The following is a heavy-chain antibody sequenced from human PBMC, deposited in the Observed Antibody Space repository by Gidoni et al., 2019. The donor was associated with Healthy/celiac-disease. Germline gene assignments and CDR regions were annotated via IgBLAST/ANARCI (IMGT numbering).Heavy chain of an antibody. CDR1: GVTFSTYA. J-gene: IGHJ3*02. Sequence: QVQLVESGGGVVQPGRSLRLSCAASGVTFSTYAMHWVRQAPGKGLEWVAVISYDGSNKYYADSVKGRFTISRDNSKNTLYLQMNSLRAEDTAVYYCARDMGELRRLCAFDIWGQGTMVTVSS. V-gene: IGHV3-30-3*01. CDR2: ISYDGSNK. D-gene: IGHD1-26*01. CDR3: ARDMGELRRLCAFDI.